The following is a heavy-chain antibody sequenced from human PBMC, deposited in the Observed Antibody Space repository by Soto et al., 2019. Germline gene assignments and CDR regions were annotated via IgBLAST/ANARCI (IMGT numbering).Heavy chain of an antibody. CDR3: ARVASPYLAAAAGEYYYGMDV. CDR1: GFTFSSYW. CDR2: INSDGSST. J-gene: IGHJ6*02. V-gene: IGHV3-74*01. Sequence: GGSLRLSCAASGFTFSSYWMHWVRQAPGKGLVWVSRINSDGSSTSYADSVKGRFTISRDNAKNTLYLQMNSLRAEDTAVYYCARVASPYLAAAAGEYYYGMDVWGQGTTVTVSS. D-gene: IGHD6-13*01.